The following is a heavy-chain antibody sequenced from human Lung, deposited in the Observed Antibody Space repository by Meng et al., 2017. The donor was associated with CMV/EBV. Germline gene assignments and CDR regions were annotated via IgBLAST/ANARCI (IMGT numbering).Heavy chain of an antibody. J-gene: IGHJ3*02. CDR3: ANGEGSRWDDAFDI. Sequence: GGSLRLXXSASGLTFSDNGIHWVRQAPGKGLEWVTFIPHDGSNKFYADSVRGRFTISRDNPKNTVYLQMDNLRVEDTAVYYCANGEGSRWDDAFDIWGPGTMVTVSS. V-gene: IGHV3-30*02. CDR1: GLTFSDNG. CDR2: IPHDGSNK. D-gene: IGHD6-13*01.